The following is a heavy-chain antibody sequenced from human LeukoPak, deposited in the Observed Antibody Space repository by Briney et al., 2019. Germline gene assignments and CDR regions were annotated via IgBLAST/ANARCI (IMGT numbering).Heavy chain of an antibody. Sequence: GGSLRLSCEASGFAFSFFAMSWLRQAPGKGLEWVSTINANSGTRSYAASVRGRFTISRDNSKNTLYLQLNTLRADDTAVYYCAKPISGGLAVTADWFAPWGQGTLVSVSS. CDR2: INANSGTR. D-gene: IGHD6-19*01. J-gene: IGHJ5*01. CDR1: GFAFSFFA. CDR3: AKPISGGLAVTADWFAP. V-gene: IGHV3-23*01.